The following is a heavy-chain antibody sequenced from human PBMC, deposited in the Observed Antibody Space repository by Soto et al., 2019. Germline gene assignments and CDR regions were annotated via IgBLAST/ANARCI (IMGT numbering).Heavy chain of an antibody. CDR1: GNTLNTDT. V-gene: IGHV1-69*02. CDR3: AIGRTGSNGYYWA. J-gene: IGHJ5*02. CDR2: IIPVIGVG. Sequence: QVQLVQSGAEVKKPGSSVKVSCKPSGNTLNTDTITWLRQAPGQGLEWMGRIIPVIGVGTYAQKFQDRVTINEDKSTTTVYMEVTSLTSEDTATYYCAIGRTGSNGYYWAWGQGTQVTVS. D-gene: IGHD3-22*01.